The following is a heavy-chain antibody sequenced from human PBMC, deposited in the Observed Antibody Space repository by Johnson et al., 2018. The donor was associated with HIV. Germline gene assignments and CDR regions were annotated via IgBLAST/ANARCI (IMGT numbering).Heavy chain of an antibody. Sequence: VRLVESGGGLVQPGGSLRLSCAASGFTVSSNFMTWVRQAPGKGLEWVSVIYRGGSTYYADSVKGRFTISRDNSKNTLYLQMNSLKAEDTAVYYCARESSAGEYSYGIIWGQGTMVTVSS. CDR1: GFTVSSNF. D-gene: IGHD5-18*01. CDR3: ARESSAGEYSYGII. CDR2: IYRGGST. J-gene: IGHJ3*02. V-gene: IGHV3-66*02.